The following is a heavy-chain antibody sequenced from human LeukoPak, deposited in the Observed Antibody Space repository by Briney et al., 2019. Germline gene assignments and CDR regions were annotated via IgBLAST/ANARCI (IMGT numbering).Heavy chain of an antibody. CDR3: ARDPPRGYGMDV. CDR1: GGSISNSNW. J-gene: IGHJ6*02. V-gene: IGHV4-4*02. Sequence: SETLSLTCTVSGGSISNSNWWSRVRQTPGKGLEWIGEIYHSGSTNYNPSLKSRVTISVDKSKNQYSLNLSSVTAADTAVYYCARDPPRGYGMDVWGPGITVTVSS. CDR2: IYHSGST.